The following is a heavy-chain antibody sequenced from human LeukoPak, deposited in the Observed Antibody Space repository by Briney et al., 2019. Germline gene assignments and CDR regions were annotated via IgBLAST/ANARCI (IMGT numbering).Heavy chain of an antibody. J-gene: IGHJ4*02. CDR1: GFSFSNYA. D-gene: IGHD5-12*01. V-gene: IGHV3-23*01. Sequence: PGGSLRLSCVASGFSFSNYAMCWVRQAPGKGLEWVATVNEGGGRTYYADSVQGRFTMSRDNSRNTLYLQMNSLRVEDTAIYYCAKEGRPNSGGGFYDYWGQGTRVTVSS. CDR2: VNEGGGRT. CDR3: AKEGRPNSGGGFYDY.